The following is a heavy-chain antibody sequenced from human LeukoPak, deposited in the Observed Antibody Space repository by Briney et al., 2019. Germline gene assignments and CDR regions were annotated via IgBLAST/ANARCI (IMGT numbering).Heavy chain of an antibody. Sequence: SETLSLTCTVSGGSISSYYWSWIRQPPGKGLEWIGEINHSGSTNYNPSLKSRVTISIDTSKNQFSLKLTSVTAADTAVYYCAKQTGSGLFILPGGQGTLVTVSS. V-gene: IGHV4-34*01. CDR1: GGSISSYY. J-gene: IGHJ4*02. D-gene: IGHD3/OR15-3a*01. CDR3: AKQTGSGLFILP. CDR2: INHSGST.